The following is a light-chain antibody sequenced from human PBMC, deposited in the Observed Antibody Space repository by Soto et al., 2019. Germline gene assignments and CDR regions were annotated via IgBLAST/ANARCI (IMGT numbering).Light chain of an antibody. J-gene: IGKJ5*01. CDR2: DVF. CDR1: QSVSAR. V-gene: IGKV3-20*01. Sequence: EIVLTQSPDTLSLSPGESATHSCRASQSVSARLAWYKHKPGQPPRLLISDVFNRASGVAERFSGSGSETDFTLIIRRLEPEDSALYYCQHYQGGHPIAFGQGTRLEIK. CDR3: QHYQGGHPIA.